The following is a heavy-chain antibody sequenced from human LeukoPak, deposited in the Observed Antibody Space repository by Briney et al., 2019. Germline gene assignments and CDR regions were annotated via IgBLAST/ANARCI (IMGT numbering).Heavy chain of an antibody. CDR1: GFTFSSYN. Sequence: PGGSLRLSCAASGFTFSSYNVNWVRQAPGKGLEWVSFISSSSSYIYYSDSVKGRFTISRDNAMNSLYLQMNSLRAEDTAVYYCAREIPVTPVCFDYWGQGTLVTVSS. V-gene: IGHV3-21*01. J-gene: IGHJ4*02. D-gene: IGHD2-21*01. CDR3: AREIPVTPVCFDY. CDR2: ISSSSSYI.